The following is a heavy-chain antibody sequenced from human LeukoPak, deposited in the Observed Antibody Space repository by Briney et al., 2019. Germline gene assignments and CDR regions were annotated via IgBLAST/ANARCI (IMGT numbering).Heavy chain of an antibody. V-gene: IGHV4-39*07. Sequence: SETLSPTCTVSGGSISSSSYYWGWIRQPPGKGLEWIGSIYYSGSTYYNPSLKSRVTISVDTSKNQFSLKLSSVTAADTAVYYCARVRTTVTVFDYWGQGTLVTVSS. D-gene: IGHD4-17*01. CDR1: GGSISSSSYY. CDR3: ARVRTTVTVFDY. CDR2: IYYSGST. J-gene: IGHJ4*02.